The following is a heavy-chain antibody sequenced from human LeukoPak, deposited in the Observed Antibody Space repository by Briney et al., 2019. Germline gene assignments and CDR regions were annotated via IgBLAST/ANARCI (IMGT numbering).Heavy chain of an antibody. V-gene: IGHV1-69*13. CDR2: IIPISGTA. J-gene: IGHJ4*02. CDR3: ARGTGYSYGLDY. D-gene: IGHD5-18*01. Sequence: EASVKVSCKASGGTFSSYAISWVRQAPGQGLEWMGGIIPISGTANYAQKFQGRVTITADESTSTAYMELSSLRSEDTAVYYCARGTGYSYGLDYWGQGTLVTVSS. CDR1: GGTFSSYA.